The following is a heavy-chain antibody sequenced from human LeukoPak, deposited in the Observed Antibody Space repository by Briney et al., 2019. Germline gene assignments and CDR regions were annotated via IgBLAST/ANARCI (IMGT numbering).Heavy chain of an antibody. V-gene: IGHV3-23*01. CDR2: INGAGDNT. J-gene: IGHJ4*02. CDR3: AKVSVCYGCYLDY. CDR1: GYTFSSHG. D-gene: IGHD3-16*01. Sequence: PGGSLRLSCAASGYTFSSHGLTWVRQARGEGLEWVSNINGAGDNTYYAETVKGRFTISRDNSKNTLYLQMHSLRAEDTAIYYCAKVSVCYGCYLDYWGQGTLVTVS.